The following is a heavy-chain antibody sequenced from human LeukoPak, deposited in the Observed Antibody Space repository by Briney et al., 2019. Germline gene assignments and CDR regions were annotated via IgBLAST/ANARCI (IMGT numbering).Heavy chain of an antibody. CDR3: ARHSETCSGGSCFLDYFDY. Sequence: SETLSLTCTASGGSISNYYWSWIRQPPGKGLEWIGYIYYSGSTNYNPSLKSRLTISVDTPKNHFSPRLTSVTAADTAVYYCARHSETCSGGSCFLDYFDYWGQGTLVTVSS. CDR1: GGSISNYY. CDR2: IYYSGST. V-gene: IGHV4-59*08. J-gene: IGHJ4*02. D-gene: IGHD2-15*01.